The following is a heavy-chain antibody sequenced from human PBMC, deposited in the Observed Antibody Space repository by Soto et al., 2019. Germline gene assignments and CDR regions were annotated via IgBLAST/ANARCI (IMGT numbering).Heavy chain of an antibody. V-gene: IGHV3-23*01. Sequence: PGGSLSLSCAASGFHFSSSAMSWVRQAPGKGLQWVSVISGSGGSTYYADSVKGRFTISRDNSKNTMYLQMDSLRAEDTAVYYCARGQYYDFWSAYDYWGQGALVTVSS. CDR2: ISGSGGST. CDR3: ARGQYYDFWSAYDY. D-gene: IGHD3-3*01. CDR1: GFHFSSSA. J-gene: IGHJ4*02.